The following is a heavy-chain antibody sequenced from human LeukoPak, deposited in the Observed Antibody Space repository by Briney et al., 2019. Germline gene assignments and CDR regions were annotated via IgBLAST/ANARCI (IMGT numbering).Heavy chain of an antibody. CDR1: GYTFTSYA. J-gene: IGHJ4*02. Sequence: GASVKVSCKASGYTFTSYAMHWVRQAPGQRLEWMGWINAGNGNTKYSQKFQGRVTITRDTSASTAYMELSSLRSDDTAVYYCARSRAAAGQLPTNYWGQGTLVTVSS. V-gene: IGHV1-3*01. CDR2: INAGNGNT. CDR3: ARSRAAAGQLPTNY. D-gene: IGHD6-13*01.